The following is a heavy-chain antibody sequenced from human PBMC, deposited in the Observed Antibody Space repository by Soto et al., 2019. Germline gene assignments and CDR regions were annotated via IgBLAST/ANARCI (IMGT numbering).Heavy chain of an antibody. Sequence: QVQLQESGPGLVKPSETLSLTCTVSGGSFKSGSYSWSWIRQPPGKGLEWIGYVYHTGRTSYNPSLKSRVSISMDTSKNQFSLNLDSVTAADTDVYFCARDFVYFDSWGKGTLVTVSS. CDR1: GGSFKSGSYS. D-gene: IGHD2-15*01. CDR3: ARDFVYFDS. V-gene: IGHV4-61*01. CDR2: VYHTGRT. J-gene: IGHJ4*02.